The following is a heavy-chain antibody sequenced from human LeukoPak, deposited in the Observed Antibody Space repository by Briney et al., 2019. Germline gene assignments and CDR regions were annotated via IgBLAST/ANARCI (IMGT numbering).Heavy chain of an antibody. Sequence: SETLSLTCTVSGGSISSYYWSWIRQPPGKGLEWIGYIYTSGSTNYNPSLKSRVTISVDTSKNQFSLKLSSVTAADTAVYYCAGAKVTIFGVVNNWFDPWGQGTLVTVPS. CDR1: GGSISSYY. V-gene: IGHV4-4*09. J-gene: IGHJ5*02. D-gene: IGHD3-3*01. CDR2: IYTSGST. CDR3: AGAKVTIFGVVNNWFDP.